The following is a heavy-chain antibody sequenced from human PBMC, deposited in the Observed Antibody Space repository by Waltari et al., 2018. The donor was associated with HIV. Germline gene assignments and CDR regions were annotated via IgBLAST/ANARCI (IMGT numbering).Heavy chain of an antibody. V-gene: IGHV3-7*04. CDR1: GFTFSSYW. CDR3: ARGGFYGSGSKVN. CDR2: IKQDGSEK. J-gene: IGHJ4*02. D-gene: IGHD3-10*01. Sequence: EVQLVESGGGLVQPGGSLRLSCAASGFTFSSYWMRWVRQAPGKGLEWVANIKQDGSEKYYGDSVNGRFTISRDNAENSLYLQMNGLRAEDTAVYYCARGGFYGSGSKVNWGQGTLVTVSS.